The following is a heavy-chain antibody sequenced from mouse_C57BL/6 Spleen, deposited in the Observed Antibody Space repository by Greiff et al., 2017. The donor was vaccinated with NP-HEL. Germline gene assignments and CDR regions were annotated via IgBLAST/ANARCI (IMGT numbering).Heavy chain of an antibody. D-gene: IGHD2-4*01. J-gene: IGHJ4*01. CDR3: ARSGYDYDYYYYAMDY. CDR1: GYTFTSYW. V-gene: IGHV1-55*01. Sequence: QVQLQQPGAELVKPGASVKMSCKASGYTFTSYWITWVKQRPGQGLEWIGDIYPGSGSTNYNEKFKSKATLTVDTSSSTAYMQLSSLTSEDSAVYYCARSGYDYDYYYYAMDYWGQGTSVTVSS. CDR2: IYPGSGST.